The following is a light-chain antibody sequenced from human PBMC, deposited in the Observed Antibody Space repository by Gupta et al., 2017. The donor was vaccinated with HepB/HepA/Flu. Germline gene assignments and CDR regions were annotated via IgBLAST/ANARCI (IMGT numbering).Light chain of an antibody. V-gene: IGLV2-23*02. Sequence: QSALPPPASVSGSPGQSITISCTGTSSDVGSYNLVSWYQQHPAKAPNLIIYEVRKRTAGGASRFSGSKAGNTASLTISGLKEEDDADYYGCADASSSIWVFGGGSKRTVL. CDR1: SSDVGSYNL. CDR3: CADASSSIWV. CDR2: EVR. J-gene: IGLJ3*02.